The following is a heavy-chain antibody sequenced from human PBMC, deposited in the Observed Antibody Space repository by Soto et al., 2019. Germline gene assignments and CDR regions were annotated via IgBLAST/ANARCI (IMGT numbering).Heavy chain of an antibody. D-gene: IGHD6-13*01. V-gene: IGHV3-72*01. CDR2: TRNKAKSFTT. CDR3: AYSSTPFDY. J-gene: IGHJ4*02. Sequence: GGSLRLSCAASGFTFSDHYMDWVRQAPGKGLEWVGRTRNKAKSFTTEYAASVKGRFTISRDDSKNTLYLQMNSLRAEDTAVYYCAYSSTPFDYWGQGTLVTVSS. CDR1: GFTFSDHY.